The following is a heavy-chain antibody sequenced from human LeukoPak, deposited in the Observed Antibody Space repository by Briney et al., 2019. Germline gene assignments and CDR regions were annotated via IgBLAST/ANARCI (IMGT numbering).Heavy chain of an antibody. CDR3: ARGHVPGSDRHWDY. CDR2: IISDGTST. D-gene: IGHD3-10*01. Sequence: GGSLRLSCAASEFTFSSHWMHWVRQAPGKGLVWVSRIISDGTSTRYADSVKGRFTISRGNAKNTLYLQMNRLRAEDTAVYYCARGHVPGSDRHWDYWGQGILVTVSS. J-gene: IGHJ4*02. CDR1: EFTFSSHW. V-gene: IGHV3-74*01.